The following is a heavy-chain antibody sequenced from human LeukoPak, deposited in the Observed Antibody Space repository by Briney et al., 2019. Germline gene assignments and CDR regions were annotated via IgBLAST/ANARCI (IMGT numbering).Heavy chain of an antibody. D-gene: IGHD4-17*01. CDR1: GFTVSSNY. Sequence: PGGSLRLSCAASGFTVSSNYMSWVRQAPGKGLEGVAVIYSSGSTYYADSVKGRFTISRDNSKNTLSLQMTSLRAEDTTVYYCYYGDYSELLDYWGQGTLVTVSS. V-gene: IGHV3-53*01. CDR2: IYSSGST. CDR3: YYGDYSELLDY. J-gene: IGHJ4*02.